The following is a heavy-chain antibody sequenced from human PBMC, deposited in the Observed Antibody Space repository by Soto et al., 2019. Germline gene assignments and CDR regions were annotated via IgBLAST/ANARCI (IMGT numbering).Heavy chain of an antibody. J-gene: IGHJ6*02. CDR2: IYYSGST. D-gene: IGHD2-21*01. Sequence: QVQLQESGPGLVKPSETLSLTCTVSGGSISSYYWSWIRQPPGKGLEWIGYIYYSGSTNYNPSLKGRVPIAVDTSKNQFSLKLSSVTAADTAVYYCAVGNGGEPYYYGMDVWGQGTTVTVSS. CDR1: GGSISSYY. V-gene: IGHV4-59*01. CDR3: AVGNGGEPYYYGMDV.